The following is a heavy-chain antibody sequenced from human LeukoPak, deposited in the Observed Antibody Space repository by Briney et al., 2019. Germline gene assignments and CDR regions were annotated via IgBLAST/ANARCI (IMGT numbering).Heavy chain of an antibody. J-gene: IGHJ4*02. Sequence: SETLSLTCTVSGGSISSYYWSWIRQPPGKGLEWIGYIYYSGTTNYNPSLKSRVTISVDTSKNQFPLKLSSVTAADTDIAAAQYAYWGQGTLVTVSS. V-gene: IGHV4-59*01. CDR2: IYYSGTT. CDR3: QYAY. CDR1: GGSISSYY. D-gene: IGHD6-13*01.